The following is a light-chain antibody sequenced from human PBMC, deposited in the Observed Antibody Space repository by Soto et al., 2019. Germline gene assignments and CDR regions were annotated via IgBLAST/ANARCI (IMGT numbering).Light chain of an antibody. CDR1: QSVSSSY. Sequence: EFVFTQSPGTLSLSPGERATLSCRASQSVSSSYLAWYQQKPGQAPRLLIYGASSRPTGIPDRFSGSGSGTDFTLTISRLEPEDFVVYYCQQYGSSSTFGQGTRLEIK. CDR2: GAS. CDR3: QQYGSSST. J-gene: IGKJ5*01. V-gene: IGKV3-20*01.